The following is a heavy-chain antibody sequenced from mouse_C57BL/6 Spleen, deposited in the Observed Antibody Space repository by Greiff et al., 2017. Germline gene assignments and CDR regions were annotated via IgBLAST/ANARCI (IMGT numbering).Heavy chain of an antibody. D-gene: IGHD2-1*01. CDR3: ARHPSTGFDY. V-gene: IGHV5-6*01. CDR2: ISSGGSYT. CDR1: GFTFSSYG. Sequence: EVKLQESGGDLVKPGGSLKLSCAASGFTFSSYGMSWVRQTPDKRLEWVATISSGGSYTYYPDSVKGRFTISRDNAKNTLYLQMSSLKSEDTAMYYCARHPSTGFDYWGQGTTLTVSS. J-gene: IGHJ2*01.